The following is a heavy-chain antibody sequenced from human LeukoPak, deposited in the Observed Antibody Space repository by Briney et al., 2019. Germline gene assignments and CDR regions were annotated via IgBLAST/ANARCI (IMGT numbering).Heavy chain of an antibody. CDR2: IKQDGSEK. V-gene: IGHV3-7*01. CDR3: SRGASGIQLWFFDP. Sequence: GGSLRLSCAASVFTFGSYWMSWVRQAPGKGLEWVANIKQDGSEKYSVGSVRGRFTIYRDNPKNSLLLQMNLLRAPDPAVYSFSRGASGIQLWFFDPWGQGTLVSVSS. J-gene: IGHJ5*02. CDR1: VFTFGSYW. D-gene: IGHD5-18*01.